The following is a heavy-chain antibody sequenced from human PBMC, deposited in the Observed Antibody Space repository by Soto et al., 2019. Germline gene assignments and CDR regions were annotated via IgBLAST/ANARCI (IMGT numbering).Heavy chain of an antibody. Sequence: GESLKISCKGSAYSFTSYWIGWVRQMPGKGPAWMGIIFPRDSDTRYSPSFQGQVTIAADKSISTAYLQWRSLKASDTAMYYCARGIWFGELTIGGYYFDYWGQGTLVTVSS. CDR2: IFPRDSDT. V-gene: IGHV5-51*01. CDR1: AYSFTSYW. CDR3: ARGIWFGELTIGGYYFDY. D-gene: IGHD3-10*01. J-gene: IGHJ4*02.